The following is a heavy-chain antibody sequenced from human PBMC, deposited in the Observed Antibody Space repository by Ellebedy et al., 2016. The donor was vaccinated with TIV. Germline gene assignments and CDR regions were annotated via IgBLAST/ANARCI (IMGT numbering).Heavy chain of an antibody. V-gene: IGHV3-48*04. CDR3: ARGSYYAMDV. Sequence: GGSLRLSXAASGFTFSSYSMNWVRQAPGKGLEWVSYISSSSSTIYYADSVKGRFTISRDNAKNTLYLEMNNLRVEDSALYYCARGSYYAMDVWGQGTTVTVSS. J-gene: IGHJ6*02. CDR2: ISSSSSTI. CDR1: GFTFSSYS.